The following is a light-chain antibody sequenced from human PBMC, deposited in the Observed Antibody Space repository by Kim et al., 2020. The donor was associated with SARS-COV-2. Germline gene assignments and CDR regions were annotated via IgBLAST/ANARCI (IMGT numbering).Light chain of an antibody. J-gene: IGKJ5*01. V-gene: IGKV1-17*01. CDR1: QDIRND. Sequence: ASEGDRVTITCRASQDIRNDLGGYQQNPGRAPKRLIYGASSLQSGVPSRFSGSGSGTEFTLTSSSLQPEDFATYFGLQHNTYPITFGQGTRLGI. CDR2: GAS. CDR3: LQHNTYPIT.